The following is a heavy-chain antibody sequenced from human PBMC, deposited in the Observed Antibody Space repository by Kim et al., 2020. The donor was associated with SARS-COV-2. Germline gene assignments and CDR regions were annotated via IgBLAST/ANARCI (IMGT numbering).Heavy chain of an antibody. D-gene: IGHD6-19*01. CDR2: IRSKANSYAT. J-gene: IGHJ4*02. V-gene: IGHV3-73*01. CDR3: TRHIGGSGFSGY. CDR1: GFTFSCSA. Sequence: GGSLRLSCAASGFTFSCSAMHWVRQASGKGLEWVGRIRSKANSYATAYAASVKGRFTISRDDSKNTAYLQMNSLKTEDTAVYYCTRHIGGSGFSGYWGQGTLVTVSS.